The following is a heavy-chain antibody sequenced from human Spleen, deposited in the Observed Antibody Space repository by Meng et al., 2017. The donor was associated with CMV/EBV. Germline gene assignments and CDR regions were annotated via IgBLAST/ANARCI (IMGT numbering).Heavy chain of an antibody. CDR1: GGSFSGYY. CDR2: INHSGST. J-gene: IGHJ5*02. Sequence: SETLSLTCAVYGGSFSGYYWSWIRQPPGKGLEWIGEINHSGSTNYNPSLKSRVTISVDTSKNQFSLKLSSVTAADTAVYYCARPGGVRSRLYSWFDAWGQGILVTVSS. CDR3: ARPGGVRSRLYSWFDA. V-gene: IGHV4-34*01. D-gene: IGHD2-8*01.